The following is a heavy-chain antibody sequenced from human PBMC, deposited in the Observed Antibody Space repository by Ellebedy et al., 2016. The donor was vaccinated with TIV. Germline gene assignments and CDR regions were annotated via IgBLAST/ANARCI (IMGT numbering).Heavy chain of an antibody. J-gene: IGHJ4*02. V-gene: IGHV4-59*01. CDR1: GGSINSYY. D-gene: IGHD1-26*01. Sequence: MPSETLSLTCTVSGGSINSYYWSWIRQPPGKGLEWIGYIYYSGSTNYNPSLKSRVSISVDTSKNQFSLRLSSVTAADTAVYYCARDGAKGGANGFDFWGQGTLVTVSS. CDR2: IYYSGST. CDR3: ARDGAKGGANGFDF.